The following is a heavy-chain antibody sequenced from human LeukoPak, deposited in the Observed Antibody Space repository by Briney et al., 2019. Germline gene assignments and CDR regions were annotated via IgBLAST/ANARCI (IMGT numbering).Heavy chain of an antibody. Sequence: GGSLRLSCAASGFTFSSYAMHWVRQAPGKGLEWVAVISYDGSNKYYADSVKGRFTISRDNSKNTLYLPMNSLRAEDTAVYYCARLGAQITIFGYMDVWGKGTTVTVSS. CDR3: ARLGAQITIFGYMDV. CDR1: GFTFSSYA. V-gene: IGHV3-30-3*01. J-gene: IGHJ6*03. CDR2: ISYDGSNK. D-gene: IGHD3-3*01.